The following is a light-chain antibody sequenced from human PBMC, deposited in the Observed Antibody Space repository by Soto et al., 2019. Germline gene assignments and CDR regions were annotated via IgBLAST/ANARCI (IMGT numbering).Light chain of an antibody. CDR2: CAS. Sequence: DIVMTQSPDSLAVSLGERATINCKSSQSVLFTSNNKNYLGGYQQKVGQPPKLLIYCASTRESGVPDRFSGSGSGTDFTLTISSLQAEDVAVYYCQQYYSKPLTFGGGTKVEIK. J-gene: IGKJ4*01. CDR1: QSVLFTSNNKNY. CDR3: QQYYSKPLT. V-gene: IGKV4-1*01.